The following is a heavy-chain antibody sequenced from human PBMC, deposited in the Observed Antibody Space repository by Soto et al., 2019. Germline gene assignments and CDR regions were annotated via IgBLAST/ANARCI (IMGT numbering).Heavy chain of an antibody. CDR1: GFTFSNAW. CDR3: TTSETKDIVVVVAANWFDP. J-gene: IGHJ5*02. CDR2: IKSKTDGGTT. D-gene: IGHD2-15*01. Sequence: EVQLVESGGGLVKPGGSLRISCAASGFTFSNAWMSWVRQAPGKGLEWVGRIKSKTDGGTTDYAAPVKGRFTISRDDSKNTLYLQMSSLKTEDTAVYYCTTSETKDIVVVVAANWFDPWGQGTLVTVSS. V-gene: IGHV3-15*01.